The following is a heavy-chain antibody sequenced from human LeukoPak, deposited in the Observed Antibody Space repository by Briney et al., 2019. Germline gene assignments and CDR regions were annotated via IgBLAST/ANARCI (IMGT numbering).Heavy chain of an antibody. D-gene: IGHD3-22*01. J-gene: IGHJ6*03. CDR3: ARHRPYDSSGYYPNYYYYYMDV. Sequence: GESLKISCKGSGYSFTSYWIGWVRQMPGKGLEWMGIIYPGDSDTRYSPSFQGQVTISADMSISTAYLQWSSLKASDTAMYYCARHRPYDSSGYYPNYYYYYMDVWGKGTTVTVSS. CDR1: GYSFTSYW. CDR2: IYPGDSDT. V-gene: IGHV5-51*01.